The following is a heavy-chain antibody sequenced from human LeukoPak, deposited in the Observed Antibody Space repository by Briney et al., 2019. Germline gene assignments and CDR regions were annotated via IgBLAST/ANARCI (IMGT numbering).Heavy chain of an antibody. CDR1: GFTFSTYA. CDR3: ARDQLGGSCGSTRCYTSFNS. Sequence: GGSLTLSCPASGFTFSTYAMSWLRQAPGKGLEWVSIIYNCGRTYYADSVKGRFTISRDNSKNTLYFQMNSLRAEDTAVYYCARDQLGGSCGSTRCYTSFNSWGQGTLVTVSS. CDR2: IYNCGRT. D-gene: IGHD2-2*02. V-gene: IGHV3-23*03. J-gene: IGHJ5*02.